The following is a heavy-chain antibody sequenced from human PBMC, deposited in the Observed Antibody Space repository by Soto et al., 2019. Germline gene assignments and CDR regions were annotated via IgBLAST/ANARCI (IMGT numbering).Heavy chain of an antibody. CDR1: GYTFTSYG. CDR2: ISAYNGNT. J-gene: IGHJ4*02. D-gene: IGHD2-15*01. Sequence: ASVKVSCKASGYTFTSYGISWVRQAPGQGLEWMGWISAYNGNTNYAQKLQGRVTMTTDTSTSTAYMELRSLRSDDTAVYYCARVVGYCSGGSCYSYYFDYWGQGTLVTVSS. V-gene: IGHV1-18*01. CDR3: ARVVGYCSGGSCYSYYFDY.